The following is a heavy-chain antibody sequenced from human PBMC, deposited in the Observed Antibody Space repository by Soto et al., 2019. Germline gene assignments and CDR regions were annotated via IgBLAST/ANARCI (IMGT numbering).Heavy chain of an antibody. V-gene: IGHV3-13*01. J-gene: IGHJ6*02. CDR1: GFTFSSYD. CDR2: IGRSGDT. Sequence: GGSLRLSCVASGFTFSSYDMHWVRQITGKGLEWVSAIGRSGDTYYADSVKGRFTISRDNSKNTLYLQMNSLRAEDTAVYYCAKAGVGAHYYYYGMDVWGQGTTVTVSS. CDR3: AKAGVGAHYYYYGMDV. D-gene: IGHD1-26*01.